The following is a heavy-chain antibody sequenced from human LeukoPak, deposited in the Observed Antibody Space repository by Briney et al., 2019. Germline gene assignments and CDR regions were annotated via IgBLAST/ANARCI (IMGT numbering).Heavy chain of an antibody. Sequence: SVKVSCKASGGTFSSYAISWVRQAPGQGLEWMGRIILILGIANYAQKFQGRVTMTTDTPTSTAYMELRSLRSDDTAVYYCASLPYDSSGYYPADWGQGTLVTVSS. D-gene: IGHD3-22*01. V-gene: IGHV1-69*04. CDR3: ASLPYDSSGYYPAD. CDR1: GGTFSSYA. J-gene: IGHJ4*02. CDR2: IILILGIA.